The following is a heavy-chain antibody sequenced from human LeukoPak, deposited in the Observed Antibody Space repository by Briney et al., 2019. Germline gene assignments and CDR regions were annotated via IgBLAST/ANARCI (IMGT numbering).Heavy chain of an antibody. CDR2: INHSGST. Sequence: SETLSLTCAVYGGSFSGYYWSWIRQPPGKGLEWIGEINHSGSTNYNPSLKSRVTISVDTSKNQFSLKLSSVTAADTAVYYCARGWCGGDCALDYWGQGTLVLVSS. D-gene: IGHD2-21*02. J-gene: IGHJ4*02. CDR1: GGSFSGYY. CDR3: ARGWCGGDCALDY. V-gene: IGHV4-34*01.